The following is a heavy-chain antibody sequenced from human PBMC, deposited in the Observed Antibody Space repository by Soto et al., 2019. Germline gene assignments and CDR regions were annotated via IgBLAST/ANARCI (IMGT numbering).Heavy chain of an antibody. CDR3: ARDPVWLARRPRIINLDY. D-gene: IGHD3-10*01. CDR2: ISADNGNT. J-gene: IGHJ4*02. Sequence: GASVKVSCKASGSTFTSYGISWVRQAPGQGLEWMGWISADNGNTTYAQKLQGRVTMTTDTSTSTAYMEQRRLTSHDTAVYYCARDPVWLARRPRIINLDYWGQGTLVTVSS. V-gene: IGHV1-18*01. CDR1: GSTFTSYG.